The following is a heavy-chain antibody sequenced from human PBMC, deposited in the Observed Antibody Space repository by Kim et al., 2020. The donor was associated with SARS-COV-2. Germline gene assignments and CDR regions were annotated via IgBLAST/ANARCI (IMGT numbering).Heavy chain of an antibody. Sequence: GGSLRLSCAASGFTVSSNYMSWVRQAPGKGLEWVSVIYSGGSTYYADSVKGRFTISRDNSKNTLYLQMNSLRAEDTAVYYCARGSSSWYPLDYWGQGTLVTVSS. D-gene: IGHD6-13*01. V-gene: IGHV3-53*01. CDR2: IYSGGST. J-gene: IGHJ4*02. CDR3: ARGSSSWYPLDY. CDR1: GFTVSSNY.